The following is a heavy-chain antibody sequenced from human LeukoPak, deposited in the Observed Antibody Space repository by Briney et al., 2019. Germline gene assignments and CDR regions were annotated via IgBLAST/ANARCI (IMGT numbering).Heavy chain of an antibody. CDR1: GFTFDDYG. CDR3: ARDMDSSGYYPPDAFDI. D-gene: IGHD3-22*01. Sequence: GGSLRLSCAASGFTFDDYGMSWVRQAPGKGLERVAGINWNGGSTGYADSVKGRFTISRDNAKNSLYLQMNSLRAEDTALYHCARDMDSSGYYPPDAFDIWGQGTMVTVSS. J-gene: IGHJ3*02. CDR2: INWNGGST. V-gene: IGHV3-20*01.